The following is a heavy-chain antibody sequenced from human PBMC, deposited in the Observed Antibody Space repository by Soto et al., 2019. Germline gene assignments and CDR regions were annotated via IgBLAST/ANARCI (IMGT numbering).Heavy chain of an antibody. V-gene: IGHV3-21*01. J-gene: IGHJ4*02. Sequence: EVQLVESGGCLVKPGGSLRLSCAASGFTFRSDSMNWVRQAPGKGLEWVSSISSSSSYIYYADSVKGRFTISRDNAKNSLYLQMNSLRAEDTAVYYCAREFGWNGGGYWGQGTLVTVSS. D-gene: IGHD1-1*01. CDR1: GFTFRSDS. CDR2: ISSSSSYI. CDR3: AREFGWNGGGY.